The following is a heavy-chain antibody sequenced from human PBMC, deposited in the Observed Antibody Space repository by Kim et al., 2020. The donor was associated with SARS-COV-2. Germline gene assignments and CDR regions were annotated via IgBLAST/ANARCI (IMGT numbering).Heavy chain of an antibody. CDR2: IRSKAYGGTT. J-gene: IGHJ6*03. CDR3: TRDRDSRDCWSGYPGAVFYYYYMDG. Sequence: GGSLRLSCTASGFTFGDYAMSWVRQAPGKGLEWVGFIRSKAYGGTTEYAASVKGRFTISRDDSKSIAYLQMNSLKTEDTAVYYCTRDRDSRDCWSGYPGAVFYYYYMDGWGKGTTVTVSS. V-gene: IGHV3-49*04. CDR1: GFTFGDYA. D-gene: IGHD3-3*01.